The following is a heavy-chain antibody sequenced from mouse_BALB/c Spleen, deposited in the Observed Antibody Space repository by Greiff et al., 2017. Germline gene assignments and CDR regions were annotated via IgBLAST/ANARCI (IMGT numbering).Heavy chain of an antibody. CDR1: GFTFSSFG. CDR2: ISSGSSTI. D-gene: IGHD2-4*01. V-gene: IGHV5-17*02. Sequence: EVMLVESGGGLVQPGGSRKLSCAASGFTFSSFGMHWVRQAPEKGLEWVAYISSGSSTIYYADTVKGRFTISRDNPKNTLFLQMTSLRSEDTAMYYCARSYYDYDDYYFDYWGQGTTLSVSS. CDR3: ARSYYDYDDYYFDY. J-gene: IGHJ2*01.